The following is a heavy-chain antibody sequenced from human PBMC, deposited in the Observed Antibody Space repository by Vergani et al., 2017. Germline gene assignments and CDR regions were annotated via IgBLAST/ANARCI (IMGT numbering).Heavy chain of an antibody. Sequence: QLQLQESGSGLVKPSQTLSLTCAVSGGSISSGGHSWSWIRQPPGKGLEWIGYIYHSGRTYYNPSLKSRVTISVDRSKNQFSLKLSSVTAADTAVYYCARARSSSFDYWGQGTLVTVSS. CDR2: IYHSGRT. CDR3: ARARSSSFDY. V-gene: IGHV4-30-2*01. CDR1: GGSISSGGHS. J-gene: IGHJ4*02.